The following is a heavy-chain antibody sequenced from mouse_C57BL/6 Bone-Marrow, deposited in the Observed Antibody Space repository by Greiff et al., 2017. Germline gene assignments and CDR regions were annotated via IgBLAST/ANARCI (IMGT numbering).Heavy chain of an antibody. CDR2: ISYSGST. CDR3: AKGAGTAWFAD. V-gene: IGHV3-1*01. CDR1: GYSITSGYD. J-gene: IGHJ3*01. Sequence: EVNLVESGPGLVKPSQSLSLTCTVTGYSITSGYDWHWIRHFPGNKLEWMGYISYSGSTNYNPYLKSRISITQDTSKNHFFLKLNSVTTEDTATYYCAKGAGTAWFADWGQGTLVTVSA. D-gene: IGHD4-1*01.